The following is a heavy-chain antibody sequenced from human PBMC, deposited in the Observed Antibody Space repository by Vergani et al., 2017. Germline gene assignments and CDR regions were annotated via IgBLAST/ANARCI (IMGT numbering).Heavy chain of an antibody. CDR1: GGSISSSSYY. Sequence: QLQLQESGPGLVKPSETLSLTCTVSGGSISSSSYYWGWIRQPPGKGLEWIGYIYYSGSTYYNPPLKSRVTISVDTSKNQFSLKLSSVTAADTAVYYCARENYYYDSSGYYAEGPYNWFDPWGQGTLVTVSS. CDR3: ARENYYYDSSGYYAEGPYNWFDP. V-gene: IGHV4-39*01. D-gene: IGHD3-22*01. J-gene: IGHJ5*02. CDR2: IYYSGST.